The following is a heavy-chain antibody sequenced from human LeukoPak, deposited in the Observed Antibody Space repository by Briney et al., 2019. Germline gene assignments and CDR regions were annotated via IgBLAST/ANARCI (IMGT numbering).Heavy chain of an antibody. CDR3: ARGYDIVGINSKLWGLYY. J-gene: IGHJ4*02. CDR2: INPNSGGT. Sequence: GASVKVSCKASGYTFTGYYMHWVRQAPGQGLEWMGWINPNSGGTNYAQKFQGRVTMTRDTSISTAYMELSRLRSDDTAVYYCARGYDIVGINSKLWGLYYWGQGTLVTVSS. CDR1: GYTFTGYY. V-gene: IGHV1-2*02. D-gene: IGHD2-15*01.